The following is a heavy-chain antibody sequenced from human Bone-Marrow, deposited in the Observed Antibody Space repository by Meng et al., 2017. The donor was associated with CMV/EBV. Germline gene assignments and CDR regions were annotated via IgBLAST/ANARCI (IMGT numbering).Heavy chain of an antibody. D-gene: IGHD1-1*01. V-gene: IGHV4-39*07. CDR3: ASGTGTTPWGVY. Sequence: SETLSLTCTVSGGSISSSSYYWGWIRQPPGKGLEWIGSIYYSGSTYYNPSLKSRVTISVDKSKNQFSLKLSSVTAADTAVYYCASGTGTTPWGVYWGQGKLVNVSS. CDR2: IYYSGST. J-gene: IGHJ4*02. CDR1: GGSISSSSYY.